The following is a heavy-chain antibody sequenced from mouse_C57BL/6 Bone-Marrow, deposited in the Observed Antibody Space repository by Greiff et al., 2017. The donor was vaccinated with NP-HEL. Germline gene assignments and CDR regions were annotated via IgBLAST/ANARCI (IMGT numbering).Heavy chain of an antibody. D-gene: IGHD1-1*01. CDR1: GFNIKDDY. V-gene: IGHV14-4*01. CDR3: TTGFTTVVGAMDY. CDR2: IDPENGDT. Sequence: VQLKESGAELVRPGASVKLSCTASGFNIKDDYMHWVKQRPEQGLEWIGWIDPENGDTEYASKFQGKATITADTSFNTAYLQLSSLTSEDTAVYYCTTGFTTVVGAMDYWGQGTSVTVSS. J-gene: IGHJ4*01.